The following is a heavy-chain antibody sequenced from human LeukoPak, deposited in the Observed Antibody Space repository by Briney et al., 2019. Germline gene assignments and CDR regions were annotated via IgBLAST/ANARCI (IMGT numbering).Heavy chain of an antibody. CDR3: AKELSRGLPDY. J-gene: IGHJ4*02. V-gene: IGHV3-30*18. D-gene: IGHD2-2*01. CDR2: ISYDGSNE. CDR1: GFTFSSYN. Sequence: GGSLRLSCAASGFTFSSYNINWVRQAPGKGLEWVAVISYDGSNEYYADSVKGRFTISRDNSKNTLYLQMSSLRAEDTAVYYCAKELSRGLPDYWGQGTLVTVSS.